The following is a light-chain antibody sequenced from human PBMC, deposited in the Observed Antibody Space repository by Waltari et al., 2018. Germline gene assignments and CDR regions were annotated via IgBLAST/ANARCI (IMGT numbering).Light chain of an antibody. CDR1: QSISSW. CDR3: QQYNSYLFT. V-gene: IGKV1-5*03. J-gene: IGKJ3*01. CDR2: KAS. Sequence: DIPMTQPPSTLSASVGDRVTITCRASQSISSWLAWYQQKPGKAPKLLIYKASSLESGVPSRFSGSGSGTEFTLTISSLQPDDFATYYCQQYNSYLFTFGPGTKVDIK.